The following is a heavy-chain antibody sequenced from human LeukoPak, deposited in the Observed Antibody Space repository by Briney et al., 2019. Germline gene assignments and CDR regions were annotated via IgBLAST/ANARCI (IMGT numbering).Heavy chain of an antibody. D-gene: IGHD5-24*01. CDR1: GYSISSGYY. CDR3: ARGEMATMRY. Sequence: PSETLSLTCSVSGYSISSGYYWGWIRQPPGKGLEWIGSNYRSTSTSYNPPLKSRVTISVYTSTNQFSLKMSSVTAADTAVYYCARGEMATMRYWGQGTLVTVSS. V-gene: IGHV4-38-2*02. CDR2: NYRSTST. J-gene: IGHJ4*02.